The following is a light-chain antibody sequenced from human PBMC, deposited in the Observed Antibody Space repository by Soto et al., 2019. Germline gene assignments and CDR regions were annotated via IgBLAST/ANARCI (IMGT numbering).Light chain of an antibody. V-gene: IGLV2-14*01. CDR1: SSDVGGYNY. J-gene: IGLJ2*01. CDR3: SSYTSGSTLVV. Sequence: QSALTQPASVSGSPGQSITISCTGTSSDVGGYNYVSWYQQHPGKAPKLMIYDVSNRPSGVSNRFSGSKSGNTASLTISGLRAEDEADYYCSSYTSGSTLVVFGGGTKLTVL. CDR2: DVS.